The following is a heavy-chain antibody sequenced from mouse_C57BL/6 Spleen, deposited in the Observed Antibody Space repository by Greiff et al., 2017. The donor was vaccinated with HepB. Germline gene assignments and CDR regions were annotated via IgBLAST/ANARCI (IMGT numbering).Heavy chain of an antibody. Sequence: EAGGGLVQPKGSLKLSCAASGFSFNTYAMNWVRQAPGKGLEWVARIRSKSNNYATYYADSVKDRFTISRDDSESMLYLQMNNLKTEDTAMYYCVSQIYDGYSFAYWGQGTLVTVSA. CDR1: GFSFNTYA. J-gene: IGHJ3*01. CDR3: VSQIYDGYSFAY. D-gene: IGHD2-3*01. CDR2: IRSKSNNYAT. V-gene: IGHV10-1*01.